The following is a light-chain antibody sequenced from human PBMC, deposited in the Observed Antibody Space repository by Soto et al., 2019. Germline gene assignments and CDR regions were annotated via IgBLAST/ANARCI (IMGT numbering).Light chain of an antibody. J-gene: IGKJ5*01. Sequence: EIVLTQSPGTLSLSPGARAPLSCRASQSVSRSYLAWYQQEPGQAPRLLIYGASSRATGIPDRFSGSGSETDFTLTISRLEPEDFAVYYCQQYDNSPITFGQGTRLEIK. CDR1: QSVSRSY. CDR2: GAS. V-gene: IGKV3-20*01. CDR3: QQYDNSPIT.